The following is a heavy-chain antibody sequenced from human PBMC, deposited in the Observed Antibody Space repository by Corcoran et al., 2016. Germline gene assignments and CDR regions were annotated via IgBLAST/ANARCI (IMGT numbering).Heavy chain of an antibody. CDR1: GGTFSSYA. Sequence: QVQLVQSGAEVKKPGSSVMVSCKASGGTFSSYAISWVRQAPGKGLEWMGGIIPIFGTANYAQKFQGRVTITADESTSTAYMELSSLRSEDTAVYYWARIYHGSGRWYGMDVWGQGTTVTVSS. CDR2: IIPIFGTA. D-gene: IGHD3-10*01. CDR3: ARIYHGSGRWYGMDV. V-gene: IGHV1-69*01. J-gene: IGHJ6*02.